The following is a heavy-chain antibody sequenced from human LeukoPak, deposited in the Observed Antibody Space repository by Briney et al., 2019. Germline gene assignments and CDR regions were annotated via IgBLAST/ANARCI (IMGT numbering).Heavy chain of an antibody. D-gene: IGHD2/OR15-2a*01. Sequence: GGSLRLSCAASGFIFNSYGMHWVRQAPGKGVEWVALIWYDGSNKYYTDSVKGRFTISRDNSKNTLYLEMNSLRAEDTAIYYCAREGPRGNSQFDYWGQGTLVTVSS. CDR3: AREGPRGNSQFDY. CDR1: GFIFNSYG. V-gene: IGHV3-33*01. J-gene: IGHJ4*02. CDR2: IWYDGSNK.